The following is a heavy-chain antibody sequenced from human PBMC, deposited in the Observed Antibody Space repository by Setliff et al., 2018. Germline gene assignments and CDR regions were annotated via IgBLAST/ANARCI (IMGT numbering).Heavy chain of an antibody. D-gene: IGHD6-19*01. Sequence: GGSLRLSCAASGFTFSSYAMSWVRQAPGKGLEWVSAISSSGGSTYYADSVKGRFTISRDNSKNTLYLQMNSLRAEDTAVYYCAKGRRISYSSGWLNWFDPWGQGTLVTSPQ. J-gene: IGHJ5*02. CDR2: ISSSGGST. CDR3: AKGRRISYSSGWLNWFDP. V-gene: IGHV3-23*01. CDR1: GFTFSSYA.